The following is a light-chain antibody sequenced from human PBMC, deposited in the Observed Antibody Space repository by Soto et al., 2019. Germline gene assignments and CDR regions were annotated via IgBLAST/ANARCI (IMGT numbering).Light chain of an antibody. CDR2: DAS. CDR3: QQYNSYSGT. V-gene: IGKV1-5*01. CDR1: QSISNW. Sequence: DIQMTQSPSTLSASVGDRVTITCRASQSISNWLAWYQQKPGKAPKLLIYDASSLESGVPSRFSGSGSETEFTLTISSLQPDDFATYYCQQYNSYSGTFGPGTKVDIK. J-gene: IGKJ3*01.